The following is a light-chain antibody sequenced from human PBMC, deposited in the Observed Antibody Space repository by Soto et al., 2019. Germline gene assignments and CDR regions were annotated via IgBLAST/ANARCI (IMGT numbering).Light chain of an antibody. Sequence: QINQSPATLSASVGAIVTITCRASQSISSYLNWYQKKKGKAPKLLIYAASSLQSGVPSRFSGSGSGTDFTLNISSLKPEDCATDYCQQRYSTPITFGQGTRLEIK. J-gene: IGKJ5*01. CDR3: QQRYSTPIT. V-gene: IGKV1-39*01. CDR2: AAS. CDR1: QSISSY.